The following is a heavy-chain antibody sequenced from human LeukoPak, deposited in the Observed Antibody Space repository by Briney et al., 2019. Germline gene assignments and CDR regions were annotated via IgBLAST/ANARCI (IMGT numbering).Heavy chain of an antibody. J-gene: IGHJ4*02. Sequence: GGSLRLSCAASGFTFSGSAMHWVRQVPGKGLEWVGRIRSEANKYATAYAASVKGRFTISRDDSRNTAYLQMNGLKSEDTAVYYCIPREQLLNLEYWGQGTLVTVSS. V-gene: IGHV3-73*01. CDR2: IRSEANKYAT. CDR1: GFTFSGSA. D-gene: IGHD3-10*01. CDR3: IPREQLLNLEY.